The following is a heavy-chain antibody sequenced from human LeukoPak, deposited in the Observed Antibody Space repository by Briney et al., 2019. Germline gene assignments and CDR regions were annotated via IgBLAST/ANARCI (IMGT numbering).Heavy chain of an antibody. CDR3: ARSSSYFDLWSGERARYYYYMDV. CDR2: IKQDGSEK. J-gene: IGHJ6*03. CDR1: GGSISSSNW. V-gene: IGHV3-7*01. D-gene: IGHD3-3*01. Sequence: ETLSLTCAVSGGSISSSNWWSWVRQAPGKGLEWVANIKQDGSEKYYEDSVKGRLTISRDNAKNSLYLQMNSLRVEDTAVYYCARSSSYFDLWSGERARYYYYMDVWGKGTTVTVSS.